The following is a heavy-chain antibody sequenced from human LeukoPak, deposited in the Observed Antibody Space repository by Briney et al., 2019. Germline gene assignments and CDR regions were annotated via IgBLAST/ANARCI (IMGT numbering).Heavy chain of an antibody. J-gene: IGHJ3*02. V-gene: IGHV4-59*01. CDR3: ARDRPAEKISVWFGGPPAGLDPFDI. CDR2: IYNSGRT. D-gene: IGHD3-10*01. CDR1: GASISSYD. Sequence: SETLSLTCAVSGASISSYDGSWVRQPPGKGLEWIGGIYNSGRTKDNPTLKSRVTISKDTSKNQVSLNLRSVTAADTAVYYCARDRPAEKISVWFGGPPAGLDPFDIWGQGKMVIVSS.